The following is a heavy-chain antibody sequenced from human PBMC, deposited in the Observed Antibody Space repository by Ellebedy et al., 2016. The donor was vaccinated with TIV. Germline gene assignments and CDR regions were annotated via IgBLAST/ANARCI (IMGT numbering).Heavy chain of an antibody. CDR3: ARRGIGRSFDY. Sequence: GGSLRLXXKGSGYTFATYRIGWVRQMPGKGLEWIGTFYPADSDTRYSPSFQGQVIISVDKSISTAYLQWSTLKASDTAIYYCARRGIGRSFDYWGQGTLVTVAS. V-gene: IGHV5-51*01. D-gene: IGHD2/OR15-2a*01. J-gene: IGHJ4*02. CDR1: GYTFATYR. CDR2: FYPADSDT.